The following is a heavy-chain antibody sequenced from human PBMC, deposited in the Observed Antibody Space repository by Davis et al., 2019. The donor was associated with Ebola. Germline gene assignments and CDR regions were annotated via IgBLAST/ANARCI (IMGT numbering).Heavy chain of an antibody. D-gene: IGHD5-12*01. CDR3: ARDKVDIVATILYYYYGMDV. CDR1: GFTFSYYY. J-gene: IGHJ6*02. CDR2: ISSSSSTI. Sequence: GESLKISCAASGFTFSYYYMSWIRQAPGKGLEWVSYISSSSSTIYYADSVKGRFTISRDNAKNSLYLQMNSLRDEDTAVYYCARDKVDIVATILYYYYGMDVWGQGTTVTVSS. V-gene: IGHV3-11*04.